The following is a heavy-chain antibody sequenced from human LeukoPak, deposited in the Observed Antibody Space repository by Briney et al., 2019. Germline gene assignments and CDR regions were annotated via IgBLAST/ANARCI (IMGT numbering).Heavy chain of an antibody. Sequence: SETLSLTCSVSLYSISSGYYWGWIRQSPGKGLEWIGSIYHSGTTYYNPSLKTRVAFSVDMSKNQFSLKLSSVTAADTAVYYCAKGETHSSRTPFLQFDPGAQEILVIFSS. D-gene: IGHD6-6*01. CDR2: IYHSGTT. CDR3: AKGETHSSRTPFLQFDP. V-gene: IGHV4-38-2*02. J-gene: IGHJ5*02. CDR1: LYSISSGYY.